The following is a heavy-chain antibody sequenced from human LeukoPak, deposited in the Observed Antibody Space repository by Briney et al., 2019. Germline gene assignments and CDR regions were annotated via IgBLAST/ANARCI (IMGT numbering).Heavy chain of an antibody. Sequence: GGSLRLSCAASGFTFSNYAMSWVRQAPGRGLEWVSAFSGSGASTYYAGSVKGRFTISRDNSKNTLYLQMDSLRAEDTAVYYCAKALSRSRSIAVAGYACGFDYWGQGTLVTVSS. D-gene: IGHD6-19*01. CDR1: GFTFSNYA. V-gene: IGHV3-23*01. CDR3: AKALSRSRSIAVAGYACGFDY. J-gene: IGHJ4*02. CDR2: FSGSGAST.